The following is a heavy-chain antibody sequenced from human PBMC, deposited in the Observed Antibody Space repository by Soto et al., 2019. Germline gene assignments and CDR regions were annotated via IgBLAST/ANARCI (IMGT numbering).Heavy chain of an antibody. J-gene: IGHJ5*02. D-gene: IGHD2-21*02. CDR1: GFTFSDYY. CDR3: ARSRNSYGGGDCYSGEGWFDP. CDR2: ISSSSSYT. Sequence: GGSLRLSCAASGFTFSDYYMSWIRQAPGKGLEWVSYISSSSSYTNYADSVKGRFTISRDNAKNSLYLQMNSLRAEDTAVYYCARSRNSYGGGDCYSGEGWFDPWGQGTLVTVSS. V-gene: IGHV3-11*03.